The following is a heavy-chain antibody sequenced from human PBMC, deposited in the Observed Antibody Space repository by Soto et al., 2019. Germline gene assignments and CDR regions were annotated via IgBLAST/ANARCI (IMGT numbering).Heavy chain of an antibody. V-gene: IGHV3-23*01. CDR1: GVNCINYA. CDR2: ISGSGGST. J-gene: IGHJ4*02. D-gene: IGHD6-13*01. Sequence: WGFIRLPYAAVGVNCINYAMRCVLQDPGKGLEWVSAISGSGGSTYYADSVKGRFTISRDNSKNTLYLQMNSLRAEDTAVYYCAKDLRSSLYDFDYWGQGTLVTVSS. CDR3: AKDLRSSLYDFDY.